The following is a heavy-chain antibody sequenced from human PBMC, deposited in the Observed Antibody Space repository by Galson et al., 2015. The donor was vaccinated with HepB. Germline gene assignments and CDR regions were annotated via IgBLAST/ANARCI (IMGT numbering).Heavy chain of an antibody. CDR1: GFTFSSYA. J-gene: IGHJ3*02. CDR2: ISSSGENT. D-gene: IGHD3-10*01. Sequence: SLRLSCAASGFTFSSYAMNWVRQAPGKGLEWVSTISSSGENTFYPDSVKGRFTISRDISKNTLYQHMNSLRAEDTAIYYCAKDSLLDYYGSGTLWPFDMWGQGTLVTVSS. V-gene: IGHV3-23*01. CDR3: AKDSLLDYYGSGTLWPFDM.